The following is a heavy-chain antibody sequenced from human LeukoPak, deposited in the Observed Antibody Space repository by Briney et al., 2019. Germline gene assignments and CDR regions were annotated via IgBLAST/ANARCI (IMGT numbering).Heavy chain of an antibody. CDR3: AKVVGYFYGSGSHYCDN. CDR1: GFTFSSYA. Sequence: PGGSLRLFCAAYGFTFSSYAMSCVRQDPGEGMEWLSGIGGSGGCIYYAHSVTDRFTLSRDTSKNTMYVQTNRLTAQGTAVYECAKVVGYFYGSGSHYCDNWGQGTLVTVSS. D-gene: IGHD3-10*01. V-gene: IGHV3-23*01. J-gene: IGHJ4*02. CDR2: IGGSGGCI.